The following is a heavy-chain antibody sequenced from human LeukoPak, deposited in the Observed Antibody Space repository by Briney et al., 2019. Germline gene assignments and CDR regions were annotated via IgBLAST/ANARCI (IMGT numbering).Heavy chain of an antibody. D-gene: IGHD2-2*01. CDR1: GGTFSSYA. CDR3: AREICSSTCCPFGY. CDR2: IIPIFGTA. J-gene: IGHJ4*02. V-gene: IGHV1-69*06. Sequence: GASVKVSCKASGGTFSSYAISWVRQAPGQGLEWMGGIIPIFGTANYAQKFQGRVTITADKSTSTAYMELSSLGSEDTAVYYCAREICSSTCCPFGYWGQGTLVTVSS.